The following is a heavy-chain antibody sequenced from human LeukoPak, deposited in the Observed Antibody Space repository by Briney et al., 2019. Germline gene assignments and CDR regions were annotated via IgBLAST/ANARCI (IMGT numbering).Heavy chain of an antibody. J-gene: IGHJ4*02. V-gene: IGHV3-23*01. CDR1: GFTFSSYA. Sequence: GGSLRLSCAASGFTFSSYAMSWVRQAPGKGLEWASAISGSGGSTYYADSVKGRFTISRDNSKNTLYLQMNSLRAEDTAVYYCAKDVRYDSSGYWVYWGQGTLVTVSS. CDR3: AKDVRYDSSGYWVY. CDR2: ISGSGGST. D-gene: IGHD3-22*01.